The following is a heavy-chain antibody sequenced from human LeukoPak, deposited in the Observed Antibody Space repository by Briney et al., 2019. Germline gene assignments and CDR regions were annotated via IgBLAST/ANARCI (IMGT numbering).Heavy chain of an antibody. D-gene: IGHD3-22*01. CDR2: ISGSGSTI. CDR3: ASTRHYYDSSGYYYVDY. CDR1: GFTFSDYY. J-gene: IGHJ4*02. V-gene: IGHV3-11*01. Sequence: GGSLRLSCAASGFTFSDYYMSWIRQAPGKGLEWVSYISGSGSTIYYADSVKGRFTISRDNSKNTLYLQMNSLRAEDRAVYYCASTRHYYDSSGYYYVDYWGQGTLVTVSS.